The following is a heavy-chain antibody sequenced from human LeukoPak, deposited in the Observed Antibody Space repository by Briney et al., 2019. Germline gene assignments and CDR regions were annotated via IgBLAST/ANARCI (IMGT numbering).Heavy chain of an antibody. D-gene: IGHD3-3*01. CDR3: ARGYYDFWSGSEYYFDY. Sequence: SETLSLTCAVYGGSFSGYYWSWIRQPPGKGLEWIGEINHSGSTNYNPSLKSRVTISVDTSKNQFSLKLSSVTAADTAVYYCARGYYDFWSGSEYYFDYWGQGTLVTVSS. V-gene: IGHV4-34*01. CDR2: INHSGST. J-gene: IGHJ4*02. CDR1: GGSFSGYY.